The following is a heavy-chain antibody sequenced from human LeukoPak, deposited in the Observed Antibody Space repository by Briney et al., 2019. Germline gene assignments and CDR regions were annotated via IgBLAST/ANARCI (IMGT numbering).Heavy chain of an antibody. CDR2: ITGSGGST. D-gene: IGHD3-3*01. CDR1: GFTFSNYG. Sequence: GGSLRLSCAASGFTFSNYGLSWVRQAPGKGLEWVSGITGSGGSTYYADSVKGRFTISRDNSKNTLYLQMNSLRAEDTAVYYCARDRYYTLDYWGQGTLVTVSS. J-gene: IGHJ4*02. CDR3: ARDRYYTLDY. V-gene: IGHV3-23*01.